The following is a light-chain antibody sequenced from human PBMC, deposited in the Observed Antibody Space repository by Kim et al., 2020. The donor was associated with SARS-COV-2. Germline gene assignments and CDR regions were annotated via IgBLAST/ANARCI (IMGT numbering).Light chain of an antibody. CDR2: SND. V-gene: IGLV1-44*01. CDR3: AAWDDSLKGSV. Sequence: GKIVTSSVSGSHSNIGVNVVNGNQQLPGTAPKLLMYSNDYRPSGVPDRFSGSKSGTSASLAISGLQSEDEADYYCAAWDDSLKGSVFGGGTQLTVL. CDR1: HSNIGVNV. J-gene: IGLJ3*02.